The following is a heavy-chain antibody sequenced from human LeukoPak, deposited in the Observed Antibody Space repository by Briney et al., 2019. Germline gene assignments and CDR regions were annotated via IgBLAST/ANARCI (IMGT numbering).Heavy chain of an antibody. CDR1: GFTFSSYA. J-gene: IGHJ4*02. Sequence: GGSLRLSCAASGFTFSSYAMSWVRQAPGKGLEWVSAISGSGGSTYYADSVKGRFTISRDNSKNTLYLQMNSLRAEDTAVYYCAKDYGSGSYYKEYYFDYWGQGTLVTVSS. D-gene: IGHD3-10*01. CDR2: ISGSGGST. CDR3: AKDYGSGSYYKEYYFDY. V-gene: IGHV3-23*01.